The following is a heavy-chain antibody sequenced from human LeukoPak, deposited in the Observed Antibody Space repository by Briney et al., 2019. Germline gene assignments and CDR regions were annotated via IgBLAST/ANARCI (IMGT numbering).Heavy chain of an antibody. CDR2: IYSGGST. Sequence: GGSLRLSCAASGFTVSSNYMSWVRQAPGKGLEWVSVIYSGGSTDYADSVKGRFTISRDTSKNTVYLQMNSLRAEDTAVYYCAADLEYLGAFDIWGQGTMVTVSP. V-gene: IGHV3-66*01. D-gene: IGHD2-2*02. J-gene: IGHJ3*02. CDR1: GFTVSSNY. CDR3: AADLEYLGAFDI.